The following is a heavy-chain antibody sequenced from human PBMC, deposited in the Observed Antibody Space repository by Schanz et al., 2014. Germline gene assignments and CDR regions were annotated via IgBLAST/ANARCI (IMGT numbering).Heavy chain of an antibody. J-gene: IGHJ3*02. Sequence: QVQLQQWGAGLLKPSETLSLTCAVYGGSFSGYYWSWIRQPPGKGLEWIGEINHSGSTNYNPSLRTRVTVSVDTSKNRFSLKLRSVTAADTAVYYCARAAGSLYAFDIWGQGTMVTVSS. CDR3: ARAAGSLYAFDI. D-gene: IGHD1-26*01. V-gene: IGHV4-34*01. CDR1: GGSFSGYY. CDR2: INHSGST.